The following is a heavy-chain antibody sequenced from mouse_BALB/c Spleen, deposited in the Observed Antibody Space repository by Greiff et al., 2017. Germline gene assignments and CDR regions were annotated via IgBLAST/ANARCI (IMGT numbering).Heavy chain of an antibody. CDR2: IFPGTGTT. CDR3: AKASTGRGFAY. Sequence: VQLQQSGAELVKPGASVKLSCKTSGYTFTSYWIQWVKQRPGQGLGWIGEIFPGTGTTYYNEKFKGKATLTIDTSSSTAYMQLSSLTSEDSAVYFCAKASTGRGFAYWGQGTLVTVSA. V-gene: IGHV1S132*01. D-gene: IGHD4-1*02. J-gene: IGHJ3*01. CDR1: GYTFTSYW.